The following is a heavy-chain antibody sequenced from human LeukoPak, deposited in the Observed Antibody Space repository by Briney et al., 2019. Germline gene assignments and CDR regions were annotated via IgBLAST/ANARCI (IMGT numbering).Heavy chain of an antibody. CDR3: AELGITMIGGV. CDR1: GFTFNTYG. J-gene: IGHJ6*04. CDR2: IRYDGSHK. V-gene: IGHV3-30*02. D-gene: IGHD3-10*02. Sequence: GGSLRLSCAASGFTFNTYGMHWVRQAPGKGLEWVAFIRYDGSHKYYADSVKGRFTISRDNSKNTLYLQMNSLRAEDTAVYYCAELGITMIGGVWGKGTTVTISS.